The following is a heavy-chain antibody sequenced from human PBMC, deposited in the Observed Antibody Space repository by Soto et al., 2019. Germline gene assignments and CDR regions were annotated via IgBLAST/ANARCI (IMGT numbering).Heavy chain of an antibody. CDR3: ARRESDYDSIIFGY. V-gene: IGHV3-7*03. CDR2: IKQDGSEK. J-gene: IGHJ4*02. CDR1: GFTFSSYW. D-gene: IGHD3-22*01. Sequence: GGSLRLSCAASGFTFSSYWMSWVRQAPGKGLEWVANIKQDGSEKYYVDSVKGRFTISRDNAKNSLYLQMNSLRAEDTAVYYCARRESDYDSIIFGYWGKGTLVTVSS.